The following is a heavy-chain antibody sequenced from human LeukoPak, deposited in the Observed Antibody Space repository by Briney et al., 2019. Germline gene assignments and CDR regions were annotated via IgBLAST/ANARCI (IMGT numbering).Heavy chain of an antibody. D-gene: IGHD6-13*01. J-gene: IGHJ4*02. CDR1: GFNFNNYA. CDR3: AKGIAAAGPIDY. Sequence: PGGSLRLSCAASGFNFNNYAMSWVRQAPGRGLEWVSTISGSGGSTYYADSVKGRFTISRDNSKNTLYLQMNSLRAEDTAVCYCAKGIAAAGPIDYWGQGTLVTVSS. CDR2: ISGSGGST. V-gene: IGHV3-23*01.